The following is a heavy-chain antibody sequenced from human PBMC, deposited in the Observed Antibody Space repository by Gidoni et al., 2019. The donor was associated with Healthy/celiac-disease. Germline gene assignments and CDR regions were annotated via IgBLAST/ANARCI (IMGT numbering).Heavy chain of an antibody. J-gene: IGHJ4*02. CDR2: ISGSGGST. CDR1: GFPFSSYA. D-gene: IGHD2-21*01. Sequence: EVQLFDSEGGLVQPGGALTLSCAASGFPFSSYAMSGVRQAPGKGLEWVSAISGSGGSTYYADSVKGRFTISRDNSKNTLYLQLNSLRAEDTAVYYCAKDSAVAPFVTGGYWGQGTLVTVSS. CDR3: AKDSAVAPFVTGGY. V-gene: IGHV3-23*01.